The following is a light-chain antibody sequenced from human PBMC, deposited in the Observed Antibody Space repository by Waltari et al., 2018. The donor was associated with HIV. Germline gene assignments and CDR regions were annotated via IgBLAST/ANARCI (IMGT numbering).Light chain of an antibody. J-gene: IGLJ2*01. Sequence: SVLTQQPSASGTPGQRLPISCSGSPSTIGSNSVFWYQHLPGTAPKLLLHRNNQRPSGVPDRFSGSTSGTSASLAISGLRSEDEAEYYCVVWDDTLRGVIFGGGTKVAVL. CDR1: PSTIGSNS. CDR2: RNN. CDR3: VVWDDTLRGVI. V-gene: IGLV1-47*01.